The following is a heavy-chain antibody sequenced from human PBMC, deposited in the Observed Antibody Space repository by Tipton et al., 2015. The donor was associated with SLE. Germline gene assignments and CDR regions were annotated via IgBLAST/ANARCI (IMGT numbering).Heavy chain of an antibody. Sequence: VQLVQSGGGLVQPGGSLRLSCAASGFTVSSNYMSWVRQAPGKGLEWVSVLYSGGSSYYADAVRGRFTISRDISKNILYLQMDSLRPDDTAVYYCARDLLILGGYGMDVWGQGTTVTVSS. D-gene: IGHD3-3*01. CDR2: LYSGGSS. CDR3: ARDLLILGGYGMDV. CDR1: GFTVSSNY. V-gene: IGHV3-53*04. J-gene: IGHJ6*02.